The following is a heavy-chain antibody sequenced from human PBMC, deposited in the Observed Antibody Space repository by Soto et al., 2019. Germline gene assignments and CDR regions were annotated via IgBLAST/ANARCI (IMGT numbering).Heavy chain of an antibody. CDR3: ARDESGDSYYHYYGMDV. J-gene: IGHJ6*02. Sequence: QVQLVQSGAEVRKPGSSVKVSCKASGDNFNNYNINWVRQAPGQGLEWMGGITPMFGTTYYAQKFQGRITITAYDSTNPAYMELTTLRAEDTAVYYCARDESGDSYYHYYGMDVWGQGATVTVSS. V-gene: IGHV1-69*01. CDR2: ITPMFGTT. CDR1: GDNFNNYN. D-gene: IGHD1-26*01.